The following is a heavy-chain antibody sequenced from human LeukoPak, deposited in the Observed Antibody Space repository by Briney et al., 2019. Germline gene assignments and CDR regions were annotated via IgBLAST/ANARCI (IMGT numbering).Heavy chain of an antibody. J-gene: IGHJ3*02. D-gene: IGHD4-17*01. CDR3: ARDNPDYGDYPWGLLSSVAFDI. CDR1: GFTFSSYW. Sequence: GGSLRLSCAASGFTFSSYWMSWVRQAPGKGLEWVANVKKDGSEKYYVDSVKGRFTISRDNAKNSLYLQMNSLRAEDTAVYYCARDNPDYGDYPWGLLSSVAFDIWGQGTMVTVSS. CDR2: VKKDGSEK. V-gene: IGHV3-7*03.